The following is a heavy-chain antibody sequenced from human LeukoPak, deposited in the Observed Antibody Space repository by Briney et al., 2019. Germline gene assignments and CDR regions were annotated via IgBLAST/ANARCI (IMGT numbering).Heavy chain of an antibody. CDR2: INPSGGST. Sequence: ASVKVSCKASGYTFTSYYMHWVRQAPGQGLEWMGIINPSGGSTSYAQKFQGRVTMTRDTSTSTVYMELSSLRSEDTAVYYCARRGITMIVVVSKGFDYWGQGTLVTVSS. D-gene: IGHD3-22*01. CDR3: ARRGITMIVVVSKGFDY. CDR1: GYTFTSYY. V-gene: IGHV1-46*01. J-gene: IGHJ4*02.